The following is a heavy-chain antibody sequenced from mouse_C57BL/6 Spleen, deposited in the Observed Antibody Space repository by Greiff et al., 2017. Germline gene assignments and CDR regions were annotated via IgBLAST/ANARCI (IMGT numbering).Heavy chain of an antibody. D-gene: IGHD1-1*01. CDR3: ARDYYGSSYVGYWYFDG. Sequence: QVQLQQPGAELVKPGASVKLSCKASGYTFTSYWMHWVKQRPGRGLEWIGRIDPNSGGTKYNEKFKSKATLTVDKPSSTAYMQLSSLTSEDSAVYYCARDYYGSSYVGYWYFDGWGTGTTVTVSS. CDR2: IDPNSGGT. CDR1: GYTFTSYW. J-gene: IGHJ1*03. V-gene: IGHV1-72*01.